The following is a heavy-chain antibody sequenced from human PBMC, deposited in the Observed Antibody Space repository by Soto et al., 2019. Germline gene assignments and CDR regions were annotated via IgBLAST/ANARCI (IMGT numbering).Heavy chain of an antibody. CDR2: IDPSASYT. J-gene: IGHJ6*02. CDR1: GYSFTAYC. V-gene: IGHV5-10-1*01. D-gene: IGHD2-2*01. Sequence: GESLKISCKGSGYSFTAYCITWVRQMPGQGLEWMGRIDPSASYTHYSPAFQGHVAISVDRSINTAYLQWSSLKASDTAMYYCARMSCSRTTAYYGMDVWGQGTAVTVSS. CDR3: ARMSCSRTTAYYGMDV.